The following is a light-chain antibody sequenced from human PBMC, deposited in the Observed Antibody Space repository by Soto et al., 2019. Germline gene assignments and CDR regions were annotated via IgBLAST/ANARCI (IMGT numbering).Light chain of an antibody. CDR1: QDMNSY. CDR2: EAS. CDR3: QQSYSSPPT. V-gene: IGKV1-39*01. J-gene: IGKJ1*01. Sequence: DIQMTQNTSSLSASIGDRFTITCLSSQDMNSYLAWYQQKPGKATNLLIYEASILQRGVPSRFSGSISGTDFTLTISSLQAEDFATYYCQQSYSSPPTFGQGTKVDIK.